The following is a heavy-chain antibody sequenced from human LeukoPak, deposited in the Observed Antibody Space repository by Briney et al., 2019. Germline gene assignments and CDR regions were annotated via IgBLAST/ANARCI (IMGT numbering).Heavy chain of an antibody. D-gene: IGHD1-1*01. CDR3: ARDLVQSFDY. J-gene: IGHJ4*02. V-gene: IGHV3-53*01. CDR1: GFTISTNY. CDR2: IYSVGST. Sequence: GGSLRLSCAASGFTISTNYMSCVRQAPGRGLQEVSVIYSVGSTYYSDTAKGRFTISIDNSKNTLYLQMNSLRAEDTAVYYCARDLVQSFDYWGQGTLVTVSS.